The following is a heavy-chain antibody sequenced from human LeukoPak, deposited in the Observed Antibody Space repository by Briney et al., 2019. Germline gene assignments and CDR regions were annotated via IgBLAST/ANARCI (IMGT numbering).Heavy chain of an antibody. Sequence: SETLSLTCTVSGGSISSGDYYWSWIRQPPGKGLEWIGYIYYSGSTYYNPSLKSRVTISVDTSKNQFSLKLSSVTAADTAVYYCARVQPYYDILTGYLNPDAFDIWGQGTMVTVSS. CDR1: GGSISSGDYY. J-gene: IGHJ3*02. CDR2: IYYSGST. CDR3: ARVQPYYDILTGYLNPDAFDI. V-gene: IGHV4-30-4*01. D-gene: IGHD3-9*01.